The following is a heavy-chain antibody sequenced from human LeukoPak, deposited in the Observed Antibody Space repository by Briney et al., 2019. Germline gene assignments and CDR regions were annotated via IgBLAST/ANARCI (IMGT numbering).Heavy chain of an antibody. CDR2: IKHDGSEK. Sequence: GGSLRLSCAASGFTFSSYSMNWVRQAPGKGLEWLANIKHDGSEKYYVGSVKGRFTISRDNAKNSLYLQMNSLRAEDTAFYYCARVTSRDPLHYWGQGTLVTVSS. D-gene: IGHD2-21*02. V-gene: IGHV3-7*03. CDR1: GFTFSSYS. CDR3: ARVTSRDPLHY. J-gene: IGHJ4*02.